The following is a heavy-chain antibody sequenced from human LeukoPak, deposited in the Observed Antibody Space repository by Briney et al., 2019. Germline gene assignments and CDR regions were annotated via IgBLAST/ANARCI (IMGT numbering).Heavy chain of an antibody. CDR3: ARAGYCTNGVCRGDFDY. V-gene: IGHV3-48*03. Sequence: GGSLRPSCAASGFTFSSYEMNWVRQAPGKGLEWVSYISSSGSTIYYADSVKGRFTISSDNAKNSLYLQMNSLRAEDTAVYYCARAGYCTNGVCRGDFDYWGQGTLVTVSS. CDR2: ISSSGSTI. J-gene: IGHJ4*02. CDR1: GFTFSSYE. D-gene: IGHD2-8*01.